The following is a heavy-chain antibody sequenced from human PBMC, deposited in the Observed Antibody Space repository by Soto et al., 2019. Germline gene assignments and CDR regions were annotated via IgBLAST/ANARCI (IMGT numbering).Heavy chain of an antibody. CDR3: AREGTNNYNEYYFDS. CDR1: GFTFSTYS. J-gene: IGHJ4*02. CDR2: ISGSGNYT. D-gene: IGHD4-4*01. V-gene: IGHV3-21*01. Sequence: GGSLRLSCAASGFTFSTYSMNWVRQAPGKGLEWVSSISGSGNYTHYADFLRGRFTISRDNAKTSLYLQMNSLRAEDTAVYYCAREGTNNYNEYYFDSWGQGTVVTVSS.